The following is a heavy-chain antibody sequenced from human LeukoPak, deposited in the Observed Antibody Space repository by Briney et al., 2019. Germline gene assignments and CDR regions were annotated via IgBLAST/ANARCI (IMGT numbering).Heavy chain of an antibody. Sequence: GGSLRLSCAASGFTFSSFAMSWVRQAPGKGLEWVSAISSSASSRPYADSVKGRFTISRDNSKNTLYLQMNSLRAEDTAVYYCAKGGVVHAFDIWGQGTMVTVSS. D-gene: IGHD2-15*01. J-gene: IGHJ3*02. CDR2: ISSSASSR. V-gene: IGHV3-23*01. CDR1: GFTFSSFA. CDR3: AKGGVVHAFDI.